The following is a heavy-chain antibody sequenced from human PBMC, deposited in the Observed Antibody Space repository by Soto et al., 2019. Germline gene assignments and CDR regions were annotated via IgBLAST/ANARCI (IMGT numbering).Heavy chain of an antibody. Sequence: SETLSLTCTVSGGSISSYYWSWIRQPPGKGLEWIGYIYYSGSTNYNPSLKSRVTISVDTSKNQFSLKLSSVTAADTAVYYCAREGARRYYDSSGYPLGGAFDIWGQGTMVTVSS. V-gene: IGHV4-59*01. J-gene: IGHJ3*02. CDR2: IYYSGST. CDR3: AREGARRYYDSSGYPLGGAFDI. CDR1: GGSISSYY. D-gene: IGHD3-22*01.